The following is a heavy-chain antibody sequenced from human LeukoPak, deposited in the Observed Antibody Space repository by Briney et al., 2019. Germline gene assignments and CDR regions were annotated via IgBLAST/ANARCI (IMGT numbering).Heavy chain of an antibody. V-gene: IGHV5-51*01. CDR1: GYSFTSYW. J-gene: IGHJ3*02. CDR2: IYPGDSDT. CDR3: ARRYSYSSGEEAFDI. Sequence: ESLKISCKGSGYSFTSYWIGWERQMPGKGLEWMGIIYPGDSDTRYSPSFQGQVTISADKSTSTAYLQWSSLKASDTAMYYCARRYSYSSGEEAFDIWGQGTMVTVSS. D-gene: IGHD6-19*01.